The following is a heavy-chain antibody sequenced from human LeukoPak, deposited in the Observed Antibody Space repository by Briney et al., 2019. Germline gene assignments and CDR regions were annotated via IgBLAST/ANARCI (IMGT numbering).Heavy chain of an antibody. V-gene: IGHV3-23*01. CDR2: ISGSGGST. CDR1: GFMFSSYA. CDR3: ARSSRGYPYYYGMDV. D-gene: IGHD3-22*01. J-gene: IGHJ6*02. Sequence: GGSLRLSCAASGFMFSSYAMSWVRQAPGKGLEWVSAISGSGGSTYYADSVKGRFTISRDNSKDTLYLQMNSLRAEDTAVYYCARSSRGYPYYYGMDVWGQGTTVTVSS.